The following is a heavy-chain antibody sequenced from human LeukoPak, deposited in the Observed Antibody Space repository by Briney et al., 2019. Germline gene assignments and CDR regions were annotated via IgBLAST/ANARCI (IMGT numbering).Heavy chain of an antibody. J-gene: IGHJ5*02. Sequence: ASVKVSCKASGYTFTSYGISWVRQATGQGLEWMGWMNPNSGNTGYAQKFQGRVTMTRNTSISTAYMELSSLRSEDTAVYYCARSPRADYRGNWFDPWGQGTLVTVSS. V-gene: IGHV1-8*02. CDR2: MNPNSGNT. CDR1: GYTFTSYG. D-gene: IGHD4-11*01. CDR3: ARSPRADYRGNWFDP.